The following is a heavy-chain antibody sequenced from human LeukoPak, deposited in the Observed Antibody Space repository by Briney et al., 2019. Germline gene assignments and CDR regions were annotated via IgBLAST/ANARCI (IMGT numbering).Heavy chain of an antibody. V-gene: IGHV3-30*03. D-gene: IGHD2-21*01. CDR1: GFTFSSYG. Sequence: GGSLRLSCAASGFTFSSYGMHWVRQAPGKGLEWVAVISYDGSNKYYADSVKGRFTISRDNSKNTLYLQMNSLRAEDTAVYYCARDGGWLLKGFDYWGQGTLVTVSS. CDR2: ISYDGSNK. CDR3: ARDGGWLLKGFDY. J-gene: IGHJ4*02.